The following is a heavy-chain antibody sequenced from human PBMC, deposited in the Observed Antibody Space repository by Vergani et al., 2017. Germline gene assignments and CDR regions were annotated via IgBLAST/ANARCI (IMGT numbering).Heavy chain of an antibody. CDR2: MDYNGRA. CDR3: ARHVTQDYYNDSDYFDY. D-gene: IGHD3-22*01. CDR1: GGPFFNSRYY. J-gene: IGHJ4*02. Sequence: QLQLQGSGPGLVKPSGTLSLTCSVPGGPFFNSRYYCGWIRQPPGKGLAWIGSMDYNGRAYYTPSLRRRVAISIDTSKLQFSLKLYSLTAADTAIYYCARHVTQDYYNDSDYFDYWGLGTLVTVSS. V-gene: IGHV4-39*01.